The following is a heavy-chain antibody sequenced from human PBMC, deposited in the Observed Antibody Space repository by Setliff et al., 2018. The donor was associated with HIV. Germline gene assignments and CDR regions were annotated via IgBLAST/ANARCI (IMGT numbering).Heavy chain of an antibody. Sequence: SETLSLTCTVSGDSFSTYYWTWIRQPAGKRLDWIGRIYTTGRTSYNPSLKNRVTMSIDSSRNQFSLKINSVTAADTAIYFCAREKGFGGATGWFDPWGQGTLVTVSS. CDR2: IYTTGRT. V-gene: IGHV4-4*07. D-gene: IGHD2-15*01. J-gene: IGHJ5*02. CDR1: GDSFSTYY. CDR3: AREKGFGGATGWFDP.